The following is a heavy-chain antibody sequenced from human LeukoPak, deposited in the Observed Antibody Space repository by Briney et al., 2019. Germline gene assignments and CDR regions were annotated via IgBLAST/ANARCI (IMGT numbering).Heavy chain of an antibody. V-gene: IGHV3-20*04. CDR2: INWNGGST. Sequence: PGGSLRLSCAASGFTFDDYGMSWARQAPGKGLEWVSGINWNGGSTGYADSVKGRFTISRDNAKNSLYLQMNSLRAEDTALYYCARSMAMVRGFDYWGQGTLVTVSS. J-gene: IGHJ4*02. CDR1: GFTFDDYG. CDR3: ARSMAMVRGFDY. D-gene: IGHD3-10*01.